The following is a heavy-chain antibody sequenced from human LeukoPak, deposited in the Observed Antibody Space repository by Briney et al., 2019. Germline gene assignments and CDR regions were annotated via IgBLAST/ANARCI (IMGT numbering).Heavy chain of an antibody. CDR2: NSHDAINK. D-gene: IGHD2-21*02. V-gene: IGHV3-30*03. CDR3: ARTDETAPAEDFQH. J-gene: IGHJ1*01. CDR1: GFTLTTYG. Sequence: PGTSLTLSCAVSGFTLTTYGMHWVRQAPGKGLEWVAVNSHDAINKDYADSVKGRFTISRDNSKNTLYLQMKSLRAEDTAVYYCARTDETAPAEDFQHWGQGTLVTVSS.